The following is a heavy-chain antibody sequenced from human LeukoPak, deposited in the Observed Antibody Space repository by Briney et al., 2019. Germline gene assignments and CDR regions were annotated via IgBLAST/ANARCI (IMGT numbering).Heavy chain of an antibody. V-gene: IGHV3-53*01. CDR3: ARAGAAAGTFDY. Sequence: GGSLRLSCAASGSTVSSNYMSWVRQAPGKGLEWVSVIYSGGSTYYADSVKGRFTISRDNSKNTLYLQMNSLRAEDTAVYYCARAGAAAGTFDYWGQGTLVTVSS. CDR1: GSTVSSNY. CDR2: IYSGGST. D-gene: IGHD6-13*01. J-gene: IGHJ4*02.